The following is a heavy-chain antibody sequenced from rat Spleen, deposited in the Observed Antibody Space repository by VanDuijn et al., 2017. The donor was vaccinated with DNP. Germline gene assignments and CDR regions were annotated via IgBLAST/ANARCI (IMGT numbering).Heavy chain of an antibody. V-gene: IGHV3-3*01. Sequence: EVQLQESGPGLVTPSQSLSLTCSVTGHSITNDYRWNWLRKFPGKKLEWMGYINSADSINYNPSPKILISITRDNSKNQFFLQLTSITCEYSGPYSAACSQYGVDVNWFGDGSQGTLLTVSS. CDR1: GHSITNDYR. J-gene: IGHJ3*01. D-gene: IGHD4-1*01. CDR3: ACSQYGVDVNWFGD. CDR2: INSADSI.